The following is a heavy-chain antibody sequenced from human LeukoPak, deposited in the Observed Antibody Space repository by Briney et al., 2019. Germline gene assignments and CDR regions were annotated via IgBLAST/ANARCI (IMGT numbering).Heavy chain of an antibody. CDR2: IDPNSGGT. D-gene: IGHD3-10*01. CDR3: ARGRGTTMVRGVITNYFDL. V-gene: IGHV1-2*02. CDR1: GYTFTAHY. Sequence: GASVKVSCKASGYTFTAHYIHWVRQAPGQGLEWMGWIDPNSGGTNYAQKFLGSVTMTGDTSINTALMELSRLRSDDTAIYYCARGRGTTMVRGVITNYFDLWGRSSLVTVSS. J-gene: IGHJ2*01.